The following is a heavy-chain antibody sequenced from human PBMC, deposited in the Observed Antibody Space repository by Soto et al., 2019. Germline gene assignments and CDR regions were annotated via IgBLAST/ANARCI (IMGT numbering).Heavy chain of an antibody. CDR1: GFSLSTYA. Sequence: VQLLESGGGLVQPGGSLRLSCAVSGFSLSTYAISWVRQAPGKGLEWVTSTSGSDDRTFYVDSVKGRFTISRDNSRNTLYLQMNSLRAEDTALYYCVKPRQGGGIDMVFDYWGQGTLVTVSS. CDR2: TSGSDDRT. CDR3: VKPRQGGGIDMVFDY. V-gene: IGHV3-23*01. D-gene: IGHD3-10*01. J-gene: IGHJ4*02.